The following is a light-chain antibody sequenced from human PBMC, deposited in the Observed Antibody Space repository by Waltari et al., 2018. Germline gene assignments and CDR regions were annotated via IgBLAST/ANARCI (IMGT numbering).Light chain of an antibody. V-gene: IGLV7-43*01. CDR1: TGAVTSGYY. CDR2: STS. J-gene: IGLJ2*01. CDR3: LLYYGGARV. Sequence: QTVVTQEPSLTVSPGGTVTLTCASSTGAVTSGYYQNWFQQKPGQAPRALIYSTSNKHPWTPARFSGSLLGGKAALTLSGVQPEDEAEYYCLLYYGGARVFGGGTKLTVL.